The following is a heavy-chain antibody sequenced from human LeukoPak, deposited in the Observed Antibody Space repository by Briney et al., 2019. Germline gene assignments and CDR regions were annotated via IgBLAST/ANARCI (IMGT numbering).Heavy chain of an antibody. V-gene: IGHV3-23*01. J-gene: IGHJ6*03. D-gene: IGHD3-22*01. Sequence: PGGSLRLSCAASGFTLSSNAMSWVPPAPGKGLEWGFALRGSGGSTYYADSVKGRFTNSRDNSKNTLYLQMNSLRAEDTAGYYCAKGVDYYDSSGYPLYYMDVWGKGTTVTVSS. CDR3: AKGVDYYDSSGYPLYYMDV. CDR1: GFTLSSNA. CDR2: LRGSGGST.